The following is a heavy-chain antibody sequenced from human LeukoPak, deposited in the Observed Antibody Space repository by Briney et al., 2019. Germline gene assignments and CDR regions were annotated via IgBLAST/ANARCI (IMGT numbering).Heavy chain of an antibody. V-gene: IGHV3-11*04. CDR3: ARGGYYDFWSGYSDY. D-gene: IGHD3-3*01. J-gene: IGHJ4*02. Sequence: PGGSLRLSCAASGFTFSDYYMSWIRQAPGKGREGVSYISSSGSTIYYADSVKGRFTISRDKAKNSLYLQMNSLRAEDTAVYYCARGGYYDFWSGYSDYWGQGTLVTVSS. CDR1: GFTFSDYY. CDR2: ISSSGSTI.